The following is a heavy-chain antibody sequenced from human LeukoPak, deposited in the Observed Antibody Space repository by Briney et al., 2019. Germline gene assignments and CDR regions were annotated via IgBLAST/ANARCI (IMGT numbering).Heavy chain of an antibody. J-gene: IGHJ4*02. Sequence: SETLSLTCTVSGGSISSYYWSWIRQPPGKGLEWIGYIYYSGSTNYNPSLKSRVTISVDTSKNQFSLKLSSVTAADTAVYYCARAHIVVVVAATAPAYYFDYWGQGTLVTVSS. V-gene: IGHV4-59*12. D-gene: IGHD2-15*01. CDR1: GGSISSYY. CDR3: ARAHIVVVVAATAPAYYFDY. CDR2: IYYSGST.